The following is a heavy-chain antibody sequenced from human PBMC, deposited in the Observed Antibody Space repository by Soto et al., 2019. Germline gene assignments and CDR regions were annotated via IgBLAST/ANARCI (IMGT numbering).Heavy chain of an antibody. CDR3: ARDYYDSSSYYDEYYFDY. Sequence: ETLSLTCTVSGGSISSSSYYWGWIRQPPGKGLEWIGSIYYSGSTYYNPSLKSRVTISVDTSKNQFSLKLSSVTAADTAVYYCARDYYDSSSYYDEYYFDYWGQGTLVTVSS. V-gene: IGHV4-39*02. J-gene: IGHJ4*02. CDR1: GGSISSSSYY. CDR2: IYYSGST. D-gene: IGHD3-22*01.